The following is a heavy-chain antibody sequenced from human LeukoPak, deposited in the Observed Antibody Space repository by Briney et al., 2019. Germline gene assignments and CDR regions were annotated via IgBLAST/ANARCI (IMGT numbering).Heavy chain of an antibody. J-gene: IGHJ2*01. CDR1: GFTFSSYA. D-gene: IGHD6-19*01. CDR3: ARAQGIAVAGTGWYFDL. CDR2: ISYDGSKK. Sequence: GGSLTLSCAASGFTFSSYAMHWVRQAPRKGLEWVAVISYDGSKKYYADSVKGRFTISRDNSKNTLYLQMNSLRAEDTAVYYCARAQGIAVAGTGWYFDLWGRGTLVTVSS. V-gene: IGHV3-30*04.